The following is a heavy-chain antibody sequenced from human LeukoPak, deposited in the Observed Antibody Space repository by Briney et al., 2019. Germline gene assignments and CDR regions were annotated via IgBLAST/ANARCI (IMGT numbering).Heavy chain of an antibody. J-gene: IGHJ4*02. CDR1: GYTFTSYD. D-gene: IGHD2-15*01. V-gene: IGHV1-8*03. Sequence: VASVKVSCTASGYTFTSYDINWVRQATGQGLEWMGWMNPNSGNTGYAQKFQGRVTITTNSSISTTYMELRSLRSEDAAVYYCARVRGGCSGGSCDSDYWGQGTLVTVSS. CDR2: MNPNSGNT. CDR3: ARVRGGCSGGSCDSDY.